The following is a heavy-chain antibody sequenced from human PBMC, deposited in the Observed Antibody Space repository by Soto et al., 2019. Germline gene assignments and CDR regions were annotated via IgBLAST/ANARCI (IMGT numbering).Heavy chain of an antibody. CDR1: GFSFSKFA. CDR3: AREGDSSGYTVYFDS. Sequence: GGSLRLSCAASGFSFSKFAMHWVRQAPGKGLECVAVIWFYGSKSDYADSAQDRFTVSRDNSENTLSLQMINLRAEEKGVYYCAREGDSSGYTVYFDSWGQGTVVTVSS. CDR2: IWFYGSKS. D-gene: IGHD3-22*01. J-gene: IGHJ4*02. V-gene: IGHV3-33*01.